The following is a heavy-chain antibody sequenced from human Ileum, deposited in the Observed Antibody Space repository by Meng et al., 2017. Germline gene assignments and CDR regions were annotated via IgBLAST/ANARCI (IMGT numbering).Heavy chain of an antibody. V-gene: IGHV6-1*01. CDR2: TYYRSKWYS. D-gene: IGHD3-3*01. Sequence: VQLQRSGPGLAKPSHTLSLPCAVSGGSVSSNIAAWNWIRQSPLRGLEWLGRTYYRSKWYSEYAVSVKSRISITPDTSKNQFSLQMNSVTPEDTAVYYCASGSGSLDYWGPGTLVTVSS. CDR1: GGSVSSNIAA. J-gene: IGHJ4*02. CDR3: ASGSGSLDY.